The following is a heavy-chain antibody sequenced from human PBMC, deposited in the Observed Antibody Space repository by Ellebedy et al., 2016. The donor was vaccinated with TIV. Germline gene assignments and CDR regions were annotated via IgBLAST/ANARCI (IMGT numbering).Heavy chain of an antibody. CDR2: ISHSGTP. Sequence: SETLSLTXTVSGGSIGPNYWGWIRQPPGKGLEWIGCISHSGTPYYSPSLKSRVSISLDTSKKQFSLNLTSVTAADTAVYYCVRTPMTTREFDPWGQGTLVTVSS. CDR3: VRTPMTTREFDP. V-gene: IGHV4-59*01. D-gene: IGHD4-17*01. CDR1: GGSIGPNY. J-gene: IGHJ5*02.